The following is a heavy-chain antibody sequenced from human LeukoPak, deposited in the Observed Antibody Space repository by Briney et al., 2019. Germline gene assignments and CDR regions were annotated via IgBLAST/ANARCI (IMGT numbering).Heavy chain of an antibody. D-gene: IGHD6-6*01. Sequence: ASVKVSCKASGYTFTSYYMHWVRQAPGQGLEWMGWINPNSGGTNYAQKFQGRVTMTRDTSISTAYMELSRLRFDDTAVYYCASRGHSSSSSDYWGQGTLVTVSS. CDR3: ASRGHSSSSSDY. CDR1: GYTFTSYY. J-gene: IGHJ4*02. V-gene: IGHV1-2*02. CDR2: INPNSGGT.